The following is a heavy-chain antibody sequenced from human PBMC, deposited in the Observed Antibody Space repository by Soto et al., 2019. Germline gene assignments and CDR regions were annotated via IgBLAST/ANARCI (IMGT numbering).Heavy chain of an antibody. CDR2: IYYSGST. CDR3: ARGIQIAARDDYYGMDV. V-gene: IGHV4-31*03. Sequence: PSETLSLTCTVSGGSISSGGYYWSWIRQHPGKGLEWIGYIYYSGSTYYNPSLKSRVTISVDTSKNQFSLKLSSVTAADTAVYYCARGIQIAARDDYYGMDVWGQGTTVTVSS. D-gene: IGHD6-6*01. J-gene: IGHJ6*02. CDR1: GGSISSGGYY.